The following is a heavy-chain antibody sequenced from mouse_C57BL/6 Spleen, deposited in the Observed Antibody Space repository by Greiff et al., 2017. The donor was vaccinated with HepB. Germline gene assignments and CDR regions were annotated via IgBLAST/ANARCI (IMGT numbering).Heavy chain of an antibody. D-gene: IGHD2-3*01. V-gene: IGHV5-4*01. CDR3: ARDGVSYDGFDY. J-gene: IGHJ2*01. Sequence: EVHLVESGGGLVKPGGSLKLSCAASGFTFSSYAMSWVRQTPEKRLEWVATISDGGSYTYYPDNVKGRFTISRDNAKNNLYLQMSHLKSEDTAMYYCARDGVSYDGFDYWGQGTTLTVSS. CDR1: GFTFSSYA. CDR2: ISDGGSYT.